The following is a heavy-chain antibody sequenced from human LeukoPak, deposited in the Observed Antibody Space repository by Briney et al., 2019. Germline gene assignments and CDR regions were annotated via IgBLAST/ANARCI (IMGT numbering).Heavy chain of an antibody. V-gene: IGHV3-30-3*01. CDR2: ISYDGSNK. CDR3: VRGRGSYGWFDP. J-gene: IGHJ5*02. Sequence: GGSLRLSCAASGFTFSSYAMHWVRQAPGKGLEWVAVISYDGSNKYHADSVKGRFTISRDNAKNTVDLQMNSLRGEDTAVYYCVRGRGSYGWFDPWGQGTLVTVSS. D-gene: IGHD3-10*01. CDR1: GFTFSSYA.